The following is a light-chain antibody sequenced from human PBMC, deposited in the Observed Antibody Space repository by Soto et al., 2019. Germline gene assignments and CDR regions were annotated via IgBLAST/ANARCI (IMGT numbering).Light chain of an antibody. V-gene: IGKV3-11*01. CDR3: QQRSNWPLT. CDR2: YAS. CDR1: QSVSSN. Sequence: EVVLTQSPATLSLSPGERATLSCWASQSVSSNLAWYQQKPGQAPRLLIYYASTRATGIPARFSGSGSGTDFTLTISSLEPEDFAFYYCQQRSNWPLTFGGGTKVEIK. J-gene: IGKJ4*01.